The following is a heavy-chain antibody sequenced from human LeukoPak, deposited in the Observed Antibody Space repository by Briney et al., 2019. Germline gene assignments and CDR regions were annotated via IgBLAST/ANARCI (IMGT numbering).Heavy chain of an antibody. D-gene: IGHD3-10*01. J-gene: IGHJ6*02. CDR2: IYYSGST. V-gene: IGHV4-59*01. CDR3: AREFPYYYGSGSPWENGMDV. CDR1: GGSISSYY. Sequence: KASETLSLTCTVSGGSISSYYWSWIRQPPGEGLEWIGYIYYSGSTNYNPSLKSRVTISVDTSKNQFSLKLSSVTAADTAVYYRAREFPYYYGSGSPWENGMDVWGQGTTVTVSS.